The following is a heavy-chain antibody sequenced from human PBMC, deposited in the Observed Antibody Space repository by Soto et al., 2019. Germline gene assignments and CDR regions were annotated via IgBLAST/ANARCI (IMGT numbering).Heavy chain of an antibody. V-gene: IGHV1-3*01. CDR2: INAGNGNT. D-gene: IGHD7-27*01. CDR3: ARDWARAEDV. CDR1: GYTFTAYP. J-gene: IGHJ6*02. Sequence: ASVKVSCKPSGYTFTAYPIHWVRQAPGQGLEWMGWINAGNGNTKYSQRLQGRVTITRDTSASTAYMELSSLRSEDTAVYYCARDWARAEDVWGQGATVTVSS.